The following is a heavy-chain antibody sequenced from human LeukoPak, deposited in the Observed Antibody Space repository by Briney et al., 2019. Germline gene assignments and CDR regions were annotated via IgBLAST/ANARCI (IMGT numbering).Heavy chain of an antibody. J-gene: IGHJ5*02. CDR3: ASGLYYYDSSGYRGYWLDP. V-gene: IGHV4-39*07. D-gene: IGHD3-22*01. CDR1: GGSISSTSYY. Sequence: SETLSLTCTVSGGSISSTSYYWSWIRQPPGKGLEWIGEINHSGSTNYNPSLKSRVTISVDTSKNQFSLKLSSVTAADTAVYYCASGLYYYDSSGYRGYWLDPWGQGTLVTVSS. CDR2: INHSGST.